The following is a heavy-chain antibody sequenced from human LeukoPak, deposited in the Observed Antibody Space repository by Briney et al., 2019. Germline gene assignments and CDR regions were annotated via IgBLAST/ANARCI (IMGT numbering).Heavy chain of an antibody. CDR3: VRGDEIDY. Sequence: GRSLRLSCVASGLSLSRSSMHWVRQAPGKGLEWVAFIRYDGSSENYSDSVKGRVIISRDMSKNTLYLQMKRLETEDTAGYYCVRGDEIDYWGQGTLVTVSS. D-gene: IGHD3-16*01. CDR1: GLSLSRSS. J-gene: IGHJ4*02. V-gene: IGHV3-30*02. CDR2: IRYDGSSE.